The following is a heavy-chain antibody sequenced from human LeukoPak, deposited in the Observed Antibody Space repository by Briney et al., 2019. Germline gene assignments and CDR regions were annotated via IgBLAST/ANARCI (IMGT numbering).Heavy chain of an antibody. CDR3: ARDPTRTYYYESSGQGFDY. J-gene: IGHJ4*02. CDR1: GGSFSGYY. D-gene: IGHD3-22*01. Sequence: SETLSLTCAVYGGSFSGYYWSWIRQPPGKGLEWIGEINHSGSTNYNPSLKSRVTISVDTSKNQFSLKLSSVTAADTAVYYCARDPTRTYYYESSGQGFDYWGQGTLVTVSS. CDR2: INHSGST. V-gene: IGHV4-34*01.